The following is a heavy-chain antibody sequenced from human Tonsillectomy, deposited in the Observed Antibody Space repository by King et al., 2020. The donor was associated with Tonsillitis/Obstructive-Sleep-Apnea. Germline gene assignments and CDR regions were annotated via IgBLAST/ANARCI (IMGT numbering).Heavy chain of an antibody. V-gene: IGHV1-69*01. Sequence: VQLVQSGAEVKKPGSSVKVSCKASGGTFSSYAITWVRQAPGQGLDWMGGIIPIFGTSNCAQKFQGRGTITADESTSTGYMELSSLRSEDTAVYYCARARIFGVVNGYFMDVWGKGTTVTVSS. CDR2: IIPIFGTS. CDR3: ARARIFGVVNGYFMDV. J-gene: IGHJ6*03. CDR1: GGTFSSYA. D-gene: IGHD3-3*01.